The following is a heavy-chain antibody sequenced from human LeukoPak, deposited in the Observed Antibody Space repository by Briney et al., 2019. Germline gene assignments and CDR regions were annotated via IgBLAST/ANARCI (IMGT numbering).Heavy chain of an antibody. Sequence: ASVKVSCKASGGTFSSYAISWVRQAPGQGLEWMGWISTYNGNTNYAQKLQGRVTMTTDTSTSTAYMELRSLRSDDTAVYYCAREYCTNGVCYGPDYWGQGTLVTVSS. D-gene: IGHD2-8*01. J-gene: IGHJ4*02. CDR3: AREYCTNGVCYGPDY. CDR2: ISTYNGNT. V-gene: IGHV1-18*01. CDR1: GGTFSSYA.